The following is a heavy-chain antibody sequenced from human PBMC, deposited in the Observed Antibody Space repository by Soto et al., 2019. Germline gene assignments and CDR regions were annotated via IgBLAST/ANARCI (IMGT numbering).Heavy chain of an antibody. Sequence: EVQLVESGGGLVKPGGSLRLSCAASGFTFSSYSMNWVRQAPGKGLEWVSSITSSSSYIYYADSVKGRFTISRDNAKNSLYLQMNRLGAGDTAVYYREKGIVAAGTNWFDPWGPGTLVTVSS. CDR2: ITSSSSYI. J-gene: IGHJ5*02. V-gene: IGHV3-21*01. D-gene: IGHD6-13*01. CDR3: EKGIVAAGTNWFDP. CDR1: GFTFSSYS.